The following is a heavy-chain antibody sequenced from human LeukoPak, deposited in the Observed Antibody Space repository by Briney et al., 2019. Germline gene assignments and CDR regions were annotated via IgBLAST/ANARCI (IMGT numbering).Heavy chain of an antibody. D-gene: IGHD6-13*01. V-gene: IGHV1-18*01. J-gene: IGHJ4*02. CDR3: ARDRAGIAAAGSFDY. CDR2: ISAYNGNT. CDR1: GCTFTSYG. Sequence: ASVKVSCKASGCTFTSYGISWVRQAPGQGLEWMVWISAYNGNTNYAQKLQGRVTMTTDTSTSTAYMELRSLRSDDTAVYYCARDRAGIAAAGSFDYWGQGTLVTVSS.